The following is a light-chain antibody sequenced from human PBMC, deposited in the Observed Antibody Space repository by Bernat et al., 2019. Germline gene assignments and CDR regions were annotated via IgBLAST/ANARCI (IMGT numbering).Light chain of an antibody. Sequence: QSALTQPASVSGSPGQSFTISCTGTSSDVGGYNFVPWYQQHPGKAPKLMIFDVSNRPSGVSDRFSASKTGNTASLTISGLQAEDEADYHCSSYTSSSTLYVCGTGTKVTVL. CDR2: DVS. CDR3: SSYTSSSTLYV. J-gene: IGLJ1*01. CDR1: SSDVGGYNF. V-gene: IGLV2-14*01.